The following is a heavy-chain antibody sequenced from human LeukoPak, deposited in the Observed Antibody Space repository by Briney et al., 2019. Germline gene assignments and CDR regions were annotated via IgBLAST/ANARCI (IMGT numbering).Heavy chain of an antibody. CDR2: ISTTSSYI. CDR1: GFIFSSYS. CDR3: ARDTPTGTTEYYYYGMDV. J-gene: IGHJ6*02. V-gene: IGHV3-21*01. Sequence: PGGSLRLSCAASGFIFSSYSINWVRQAPGKGLEWAASISTTSSYIYYADSVKGRFTISRDNAKNSLYLQMNSLRAEDTAVYYCARDTPTGTTEYYYYGMDVWGQGTTVTVSS. D-gene: IGHD1-7*01.